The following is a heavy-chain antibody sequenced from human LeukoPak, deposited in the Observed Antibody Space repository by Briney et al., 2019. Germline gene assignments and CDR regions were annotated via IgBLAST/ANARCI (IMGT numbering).Heavy chain of an antibody. CDR2: INSDGSTT. Sequence: GGSLRLSCAASGFTFSSSWMHWVRQAPGKGLVWVSRINSDGSTTNYADSVKGRFIISRDNGKNTLYLQMNSLRAEDTAVYYCTRPESSSSLACDHWGQGTLVTVSS. D-gene: IGHD2-2*01. V-gene: IGHV3-74*01. CDR1: GFTFSSSW. J-gene: IGHJ4*02. CDR3: TRPESSSSLACDH.